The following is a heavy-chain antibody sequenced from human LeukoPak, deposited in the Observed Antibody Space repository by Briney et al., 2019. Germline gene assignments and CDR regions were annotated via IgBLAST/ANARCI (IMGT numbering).Heavy chain of an antibody. CDR2: IYYSGST. V-gene: IGHV4-59*08. CDR3: ARHEATPTMGFDY. J-gene: IGHJ4*02. D-gene: IGHD5-24*01. CDR1: GGSFSGYY. Sequence: PSETLSLTCAVYGGSFSGYYWSWIRQPPGKGLEWIGYIYYSGSTNYNPSLKSRVTISVDTSKNQFSLKLSSVTAADTAVYYCARHEATPTMGFDYWGQGTLVTVSS.